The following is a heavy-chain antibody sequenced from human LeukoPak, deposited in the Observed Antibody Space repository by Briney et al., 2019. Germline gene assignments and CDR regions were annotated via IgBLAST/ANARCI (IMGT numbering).Heavy chain of an antibody. Sequence: SETLSLTCTVSGGSISSGSYYWSWIRQPAGKGLEWIGRIYTSGSTNYNPSLKSRVTISVDTSKNQFSLKLSSVTAADTAVYYCARDLRVAAAYAFDIWGQGTMVTVSS. CDR2: IYTSGST. J-gene: IGHJ3*02. V-gene: IGHV4-61*02. D-gene: IGHD6-13*01. CDR1: GGSISSGSYY. CDR3: ARDLRVAAAYAFDI.